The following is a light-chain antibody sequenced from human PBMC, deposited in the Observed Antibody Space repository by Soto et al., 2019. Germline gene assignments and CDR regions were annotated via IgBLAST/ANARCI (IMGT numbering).Light chain of an antibody. J-gene: IGKJ1*01. CDR1: QSVHNF. CDR3: QQYGSSGT. Sequence: EVVLTQSPATLSLSPGGRAAPSCKASQSVHNFLAWYQQKPGQAPXXLIYGASNRAAGIPARFSGSGSGTDFTLTINSLEPEDFAVYYCQQYGSSGTFGQGTKVDIK. V-gene: IGKV3-11*01. CDR2: GAS.